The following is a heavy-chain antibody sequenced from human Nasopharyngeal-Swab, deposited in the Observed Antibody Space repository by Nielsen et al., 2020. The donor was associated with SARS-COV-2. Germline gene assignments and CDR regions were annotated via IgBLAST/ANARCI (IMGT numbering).Heavy chain of an antibody. V-gene: IGHV1-18*01. J-gene: IGHJ4*02. CDR2: ISAYNGNT. CDR1: GYTFISYG. Sequence: ASVQVSCKASGYTFISYGISWVGQAPGQGLEWMGWISAYNGNTNYAQNLQGRVTMTTNTSTSTAYMELRSLRSDDTAVYYCARVLEGGPYLRHDYWGQGTLVTVSS. D-gene: IGHD3-3*01. CDR3: ARVLEGGPYLRHDY.